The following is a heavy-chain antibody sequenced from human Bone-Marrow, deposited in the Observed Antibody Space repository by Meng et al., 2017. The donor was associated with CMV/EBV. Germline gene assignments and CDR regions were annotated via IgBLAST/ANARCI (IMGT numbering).Heavy chain of an antibody. V-gene: IGHV4-34*01. J-gene: IGHJ6*02. CDR3: AREALYYYGMDV. CDR2: INHSGST. Sequence: SETLSLTCAVYGGSFSGYYWSWIRQPPGKGLEWIGEINHSGSTNYNPSLKSRVTISVDTSKNQFSLKLSSVTAADTAVYYCAREALYYYGMDVWGQGTTVTGSS. CDR1: GGSFSGYY.